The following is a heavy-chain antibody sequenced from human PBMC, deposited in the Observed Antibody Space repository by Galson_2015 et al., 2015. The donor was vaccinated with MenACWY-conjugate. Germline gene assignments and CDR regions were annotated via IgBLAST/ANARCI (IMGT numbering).Heavy chain of an antibody. J-gene: IGHJ5*02. Sequence: SLRLSCAASGFTFSSYTVNWVRQAPGKGLEWVSSISRSGAYTYYADSVKGRFTISRDNAKNSLYLQMNSLRAEDTAVYYCARDPLEVVVVTAPDDLWGQGTLVTVSS. V-gene: IGHV3-21*01. CDR3: ARDPLEVVVVTAPDDL. D-gene: IGHD2-21*02. CDR2: ISRSGAYT. CDR1: GFTFSSYT.